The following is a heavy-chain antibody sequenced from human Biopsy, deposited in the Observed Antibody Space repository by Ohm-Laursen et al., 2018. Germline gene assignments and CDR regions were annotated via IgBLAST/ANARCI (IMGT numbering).Heavy chain of an antibody. CDR2: ISGNSDII. J-gene: IGHJ4*02. CDR1: GFTFISYA. D-gene: IGHD4-17*01. CDR3: ALAAAQTVTHFDY. Sequence: GQTLSLTRAASGFTFISYAMTWFRQAPGKGLEWVSTISGNSDIIYDTDSVKGRFTISRDNSKNTLYLQMNSLRADDTAVYYCALAAAQTVTHFDYWGQGTLVTVSS. V-gene: IGHV3-23*01.